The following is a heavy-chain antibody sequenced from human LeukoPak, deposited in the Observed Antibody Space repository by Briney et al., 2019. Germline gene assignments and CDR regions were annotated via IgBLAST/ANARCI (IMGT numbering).Heavy chain of an antibody. Sequence: GGSLRLSCAASGFTFSNYAMTWVRQAPGKGLEWVSGISGSGSSTYYADSVKGRFTLSRDYPKNTLYLQMNSLRAEDTAVYYCAKLSQQVSSGYYYSDYWGQGTLVTVSS. V-gene: IGHV3-23*01. CDR3: AKLSQQVSSGYYYSDY. J-gene: IGHJ4*02. D-gene: IGHD3-22*01. CDR2: ISGSGSST. CDR1: GFTFSNYA.